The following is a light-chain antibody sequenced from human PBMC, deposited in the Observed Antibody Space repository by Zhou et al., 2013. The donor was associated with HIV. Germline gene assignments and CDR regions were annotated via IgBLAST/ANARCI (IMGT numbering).Light chain of an antibody. CDR1: QSVSSNS. J-gene: IGKJ2*01. CDR2: GAS. Sequence: EVVLTQSPDTLSLSPGETATLSCRATQSVSSNSLAWYQQRPGQAPRLLIYGASNRATGIPDRFRGSGSGTDFTLTFTTLGPEDFAVYYCQQYANSPQTFGQGTKVEIK. V-gene: IGKV3-20*01. CDR3: QQYANSPQT.